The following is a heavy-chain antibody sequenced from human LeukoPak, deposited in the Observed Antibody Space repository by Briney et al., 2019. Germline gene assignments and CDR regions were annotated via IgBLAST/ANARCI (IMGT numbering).Heavy chain of an antibody. D-gene: IGHD6-13*01. V-gene: IGHV1-69*01. Sequence: ASVKVSCKASGGTFSSYAISWVRQAPGQGLEWMGGIIPIFGTANYAQKFQGRVTITADESTSTAYMELSSLRSEDTAVYYCARDQGYSSSWSYYYYGMDVWGQGTTVTVSS. CDR3: ARDQGYSSSWSYYYYGMDV. CDR1: GGTFSSYA. J-gene: IGHJ6*02. CDR2: IIPIFGTA.